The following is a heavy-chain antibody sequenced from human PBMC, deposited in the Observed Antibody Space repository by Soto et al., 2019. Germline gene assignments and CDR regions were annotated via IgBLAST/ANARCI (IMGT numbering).Heavy chain of an antibody. D-gene: IGHD3-10*01. CDR1: GFTFDDYA. CDR2: ISWNSGSI. CDR3: AKDIGNGSPSGAFDI. Sequence: GGSLRLSCAASGFTFDDYAMHWVRQAPGKGLEWVSGISWNSGSIGYADSVKGRFTISRNNAKNSLYLQMNSLRAEDTALYYCAKDIGNGSPSGAFDIWGQGTMVTVSS. J-gene: IGHJ3*02. V-gene: IGHV3-9*01.